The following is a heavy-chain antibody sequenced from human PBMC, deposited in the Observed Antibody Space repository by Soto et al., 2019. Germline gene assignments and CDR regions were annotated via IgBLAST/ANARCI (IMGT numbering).Heavy chain of an antibody. CDR1: GFPFSSYW. J-gene: IGHJ4*02. CDR3: AREYDGLLTGYYTDY. D-gene: IGHD3-9*01. Sequence: EVQLVESGGDLVQRGGSLRLSCAASGFPFSSYWMHWVRLTPGKGLDWVARISGDGVTTYYADSVTGRFTVSRDNAKNTLSLQISGLRAEDTAVYYCAREYDGLLTGYYTDYWGQGTLVSVSS. CDR2: ISGDGVTT. V-gene: IGHV3-74*01.